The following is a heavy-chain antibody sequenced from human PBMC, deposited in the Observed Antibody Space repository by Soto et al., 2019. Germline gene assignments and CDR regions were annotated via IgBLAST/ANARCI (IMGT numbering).Heavy chain of an antibody. CDR1: GGTFSSYT. CDR3: ARGSSRSWDKPEWFCDY. Sequence: QVQLVQSGAEVKKPGSSVKVSCKASGGTFSSYTISWVRQAPGQGLEWMGRIIPILGIANYAQKFQGRVTITADKSTSTAYMELSSLRSEDTAVYYCARGSSRSWDKPEWFCDYWGKGTLVTVSS. CDR2: IIPILGIA. V-gene: IGHV1-69*02. D-gene: IGHD6-13*01. J-gene: IGHJ4*02.